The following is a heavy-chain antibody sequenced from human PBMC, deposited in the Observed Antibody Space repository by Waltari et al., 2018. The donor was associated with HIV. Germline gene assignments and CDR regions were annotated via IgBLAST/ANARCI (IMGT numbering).Heavy chain of an antibody. D-gene: IGHD2-15*01. J-gene: IGHJ4*02. V-gene: IGHV1-8*02. CDR3: ARGAPGHYCSGGSCPYFDY. CDR2: VNPYSGNT. CDR1: GYTFTSCD. Sequence: QVQLVQSGAEVRKPGASVKVSCKASGYTFTSCDVNWVRQAPGQGLEWMGWVNPYSGNTGYAKNFQGRVTMTRNTSISTAYMELSGLRSEDTAMYYCARGAPGHYCSGGSCPYFDYWGQGSLVTVSS.